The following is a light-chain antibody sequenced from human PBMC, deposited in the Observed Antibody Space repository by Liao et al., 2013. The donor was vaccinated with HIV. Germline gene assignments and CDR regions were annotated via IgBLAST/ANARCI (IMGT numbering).Light chain of an antibody. CDR3: HVWDRSSDVV. CDR2: YDR. V-gene: IGLV3-21*01. Sequence: SYVLTQPPSVSVAPGKTARITCGGGNIGSKTVHWYQQKPGQAPVLVIYYDRDRPSGIPERFSGSNSGNTATLTISRVEAGDEADYYCHVWDRSSDVVFGGGTKLTVL. J-gene: IGLJ2*01. CDR1: NIGSKT.